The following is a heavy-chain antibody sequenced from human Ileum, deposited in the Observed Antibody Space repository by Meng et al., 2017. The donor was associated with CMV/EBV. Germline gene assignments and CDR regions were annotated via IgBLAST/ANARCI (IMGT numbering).Heavy chain of an antibody. V-gene: IGHV1-2*02. CDR3: ARDFVAGYSMSSTGFDY. J-gene: IGHJ4*02. CDR1: EHTFTGYY. CDR2: INPNRGGT. D-gene: IGHD6-6*01. Sequence: QEPVVQSGGEVKQPGASVKVSCKAPEHTFTGYYMHGVRQAPGQGLEWMGWINPNRGGTNYPQKFQGRVTMTRDTSISTAYMELSRLTSHDTAVYYCARDFVAGYSMSSTGFDYWGQGTLVTVSS.